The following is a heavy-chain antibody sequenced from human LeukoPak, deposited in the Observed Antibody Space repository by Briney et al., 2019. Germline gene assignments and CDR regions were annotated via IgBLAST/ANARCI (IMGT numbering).Heavy chain of an antibody. J-gene: IGHJ3*02. Sequence: PGGSLRLSCAASGFTFSSYEMNWVRQAPGKGLEWVSYISSSGSTIYYADSVKGRFTISRDNAKNSLYLQMNSLRAEDTAVYYCARDMRFYDYVWGSYPKAAFDIWGQGTMVTVSS. CDR3: ARDMRFYDYVWGSYPKAAFDI. CDR2: ISSSGSTI. D-gene: IGHD3-16*02. V-gene: IGHV3-48*03. CDR1: GFTFSSYE.